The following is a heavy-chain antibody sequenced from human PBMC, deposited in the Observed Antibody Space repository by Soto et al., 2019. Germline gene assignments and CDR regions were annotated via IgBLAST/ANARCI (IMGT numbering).Heavy chain of an antibody. CDR2: ISVSGGST. V-gene: IGHV3-23*01. Sequence: EVQLLESGGGLVQPGGSLRLSCAASGFTFSNYAMSWVRQAPGKGLEWVSGISVSGGSTYYADSVKGRFTISRDNSKNTLYVQMNSLRVDDTAVYYCAKDAGSVCSGGSCYFQALDSWGQGTLVTVSS. CDR3: AKDAGSVCSGGSCYFQALDS. CDR1: GFTFSNYA. D-gene: IGHD2-15*01. J-gene: IGHJ4*02.